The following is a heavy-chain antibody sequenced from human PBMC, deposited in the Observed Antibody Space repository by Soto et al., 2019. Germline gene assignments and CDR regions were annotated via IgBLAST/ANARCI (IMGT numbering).Heavy chain of an antibody. J-gene: IGHJ6*03. D-gene: IGHD6-6*01. CDR3: ARSMRSSSSVYYYYMDV. CDR1: GGSISSYY. CDR2: IYYSGST. Sequence: PSETLSLTCTVSGGSISSYYWSWIRQPPGKGLEWIGYIYYSGSTNYNPSLKSRVTISVDTSKNQFSLKLSSVTAADTAVYYCARSMRSSSSVYYYYMDVWGKGTTVTXSS. V-gene: IGHV4-59*01.